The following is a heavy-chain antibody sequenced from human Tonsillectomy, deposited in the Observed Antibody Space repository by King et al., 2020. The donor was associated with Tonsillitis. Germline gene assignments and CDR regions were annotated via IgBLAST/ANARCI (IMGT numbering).Heavy chain of an antibody. CDR2: IKSKTDGGTT. CDR3: TTDSPYYYGSGSYFS. D-gene: IGHD3-10*01. Sequence: VQLVESGGGLVKPGGSLRLSCAASGFTFSNAWMSWVRQAPGKGLEWVGRIKSKTDGGTTDYAAPVKGRFTISRDDSKNTLYLQMNSLKTEVTAVYYCTTDSPYYYGSGSYFSWGQGTLVTVSS. V-gene: IGHV3-15*01. CDR1: GFTFSNAW. J-gene: IGHJ5*02.